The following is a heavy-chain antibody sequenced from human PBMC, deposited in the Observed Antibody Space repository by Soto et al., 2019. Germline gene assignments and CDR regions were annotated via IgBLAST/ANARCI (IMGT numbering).Heavy chain of an antibody. CDR1: GGTFSIYA. V-gene: IGHV1-69*13. CDR3: ATSPIAVAGMYYGMDX. CDR2: IIPIFGTA. D-gene: IGHD6-19*01. Sequence: SVKVSCKASGGTFSIYAISWVRQAPGQGLEWMGGIIPIFGTANYAQKFQGRVTITADESTSTAYMELSSLRSEDTAVYYCATSPIAVAGMYYGMDXWGQGTTVTVSS. J-gene: IGHJ6*02.